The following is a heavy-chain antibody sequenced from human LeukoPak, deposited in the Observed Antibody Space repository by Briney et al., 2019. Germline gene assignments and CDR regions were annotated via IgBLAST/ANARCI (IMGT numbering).Heavy chain of an antibody. CDR2: INDSGGYT. CDR3: AKGIITGRFRYGVDV. V-gene: IGHV3-23*01. J-gene: IGHJ6*02. Sequence: GSLRHSGAAPGFTCSSDALNWVPQAPRKGRESGSGINDSGGYTEYADRVEGRFTISRDNSKNTLYLQMNNLRVEDTAVYYCAKGIITGRFRYGVDVWGQGTTVTVSS. D-gene: IGHD3-10*01. CDR1: GFTCSSDA.